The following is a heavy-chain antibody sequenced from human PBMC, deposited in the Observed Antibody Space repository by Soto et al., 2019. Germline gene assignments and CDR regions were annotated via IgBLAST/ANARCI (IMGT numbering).Heavy chain of an antibody. CDR3: ARSPPSSYYGGSGTFDY. CDR1: GGFTSTNNW. D-gene: IGHD3-10*01. J-gene: IGHJ4*02. CDR2: AYHSGST. Sequence: QLQLQESGPGLVRPSGTLSLTCAVSGGFTSTNNWWSWVRQPPGKGLEWIGDAYHSGSTEYNPSLKSRVSISVDKSKNQISLKLTSATAADTAVYYCARSPPSSYYGGSGTFDYWGQRTLFTVSS. V-gene: IGHV4-4*02.